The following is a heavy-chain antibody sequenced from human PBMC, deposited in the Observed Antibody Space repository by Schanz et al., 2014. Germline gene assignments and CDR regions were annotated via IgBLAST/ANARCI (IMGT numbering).Heavy chain of an antibody. J-gene: IGHJ2*01. CDR2: VFPNGIT. CDR3: ARDTTWRLDL. D-gene: IGHD1-1*01. CDR1: GGSIRSVTYY. V-gene: IGHV4-61*02. Sequence: QVQLQESGPGLVKPSQTLSLTCTVSGGSIRSVTYYWSWIRQPAGKALEWVGRVFPNGITNYNPSLKSRGTISLNTLNNQFSLTRASLTAADTAVYYCARDTTWRLDLWGRGTLVTVSS.